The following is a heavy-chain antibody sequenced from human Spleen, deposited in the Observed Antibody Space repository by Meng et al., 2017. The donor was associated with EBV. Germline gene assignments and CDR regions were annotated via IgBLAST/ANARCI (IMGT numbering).Heavy chain of an antibody. J-gene: IGHJ5*02. V-gene: IGHV4-34*02. Sequence: QRTHWGGWHLEPSETLSLTSAVYGVSCSGSYGRWSRQTPSKGLESVAEIKNGGSSSHNPSRKNRVSISRVTSKNQFSLRLPSVTTANTAVYYCVRGSGYSSSSPPVWFDPWGQGTLVTVS. D-gene: IGHD6-13*01. CDR1: GVSCSGSY. CDR3: VRGSGYSSSSPPVWFDP. CDR2: IKNGGSS.